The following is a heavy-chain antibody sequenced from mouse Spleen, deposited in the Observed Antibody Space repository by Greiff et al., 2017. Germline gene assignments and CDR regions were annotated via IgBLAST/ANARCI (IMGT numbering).Heavy chain of an antibody. D-gene: IGHD2-1*01. CDR3: ARLKGNYHFDY. J-gene: IGHJ2*01. CDR2: ISSGGSYT. CDR1: GFTFSSYA. Sequence: EVHLVESGGGLVKPGGSLKLSCAASGFTFSSYAMSWVRQTPEKRLEWVATISSGGSYTYYPDSVKGRFTISRDNAKNTLYLQMSSLRSEDTAMYYCARLKGNYHFDYWGQGTTLTVSS. V-gene: IGHV5-9-3*01.